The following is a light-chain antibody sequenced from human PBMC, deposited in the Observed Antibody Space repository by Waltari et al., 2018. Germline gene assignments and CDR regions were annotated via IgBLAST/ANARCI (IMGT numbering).Light chain of an antibody. CDR3: AAWDDSLSGRV. CDR1: SSNIGNNA. CDR2: YDD. V-gene: IGLV1-36*01. Sequence: QSVLTQPPSVSEAPRQRVTISCSGSSSNIGNNAVNWYQQLPGKAPKLLIYYDDLRPSGVSDRFSGSKSGTSASLAISGLQSEDEADYYCAAWDDSLSGRVFGTGTKVTVL. J-gene: IGLJ1*01.